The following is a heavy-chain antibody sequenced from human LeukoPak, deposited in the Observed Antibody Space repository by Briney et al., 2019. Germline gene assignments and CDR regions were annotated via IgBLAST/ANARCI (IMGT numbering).Heavy chain of an antibody. CDR3: AREAKSYSYGYNLLHWYFDL. CDR1: GGTFSSYA. V-gene: IGHV1-69*05. Sequence: SVKVSCKASGGTFSSYAISWVRQAPGQGLEWMGRIIPIFGTANYAQKFQGRVTITTDESTSTAYMELSSLRSEDTAVYYCAREAKSYSYGYNLLHWYFDLWGRGTLVTVSS. CDR2: IIPIFGTA. J-gene: IGHJ2*01. D-gene: IGHD5-18*01.